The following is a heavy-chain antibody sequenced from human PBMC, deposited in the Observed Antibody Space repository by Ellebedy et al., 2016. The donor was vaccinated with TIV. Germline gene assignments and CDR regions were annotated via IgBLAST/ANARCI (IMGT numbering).Heavy chain of an antibody. D-gene: IGHD1-26*01. Sequence: GGSLRLXCAASGFTFNNYAMFWVRQAPGKGLEWVSAMSGSGAGTYYADSVKGRFTISRDSSKNMLQLQMNSLTSEDTAVYFCARRSATYSVLDYWGQGTLVTVSS. CDR1: GFTFNNYA. CDR3: ARRSATYSVLDY. V-gene: IGHV3-23*01. J-gene: IGHJ4*02. CDR2: MSGSGAGT.